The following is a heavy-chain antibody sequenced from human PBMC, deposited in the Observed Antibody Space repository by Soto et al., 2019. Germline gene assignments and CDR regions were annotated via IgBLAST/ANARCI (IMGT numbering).Heavy chain of an antibody. CDR2: IYHSGST. J-gene: IGHJ5*02. CDR3: ARGHPTAFDP. Sequence: QMQLQESGSGLVKPSQTLSLTCAVSGGSISSGGYSWSWIRQPPGKGLEWIGYIYHSGSTYYNPSLXSXAXIXXDRSKNQFSLKLSSVTAADTAVYYCARGHPTAFDPWGQGTLVTVSS. CDR1: GGSISSGGYS. D-gene: IGHD4-17*01. V-gene: IGHV4-30-2*01.